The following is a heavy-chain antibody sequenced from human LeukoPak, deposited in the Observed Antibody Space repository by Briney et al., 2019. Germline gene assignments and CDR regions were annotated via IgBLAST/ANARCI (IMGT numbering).Heavy chain of an antibody. CDR2: INLGDSDT. Sequence: GESLKISCEVSGHMFTNHWIGWVRQMPGKGLEWMGIINLGDSDTKYSPSFQGRVTISLDKSISTAYLQWRSLKASDTAMYYCARRPYSGSPNWFDPWGQGTLVTVSS. V-gene: IGHV5-51*01. CDR3: ARRPYSGSPNWFDP. CDR1: GHMFTNHW. D-gene: IGHD1-26*01. J-gene: IGHJ5*02.